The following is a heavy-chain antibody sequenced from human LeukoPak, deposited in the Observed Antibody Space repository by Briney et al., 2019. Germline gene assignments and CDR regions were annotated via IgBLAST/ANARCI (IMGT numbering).Heavy chain of an antibody. CDR1: GYTFTGYY. CDR3: AANPRYYDFWSGYPY. V-gene: IGHV1-2*02. Sequence: ASVKVSCKASGYTFTGYYMHWVRQAPGQGLEWMGWINPNSGGTNYAQKFQGRVTMTRDTSISTAYMELSRLRSDDTAVYYCAANPRYYDFWSGYPYWGQGTLVTVSS. J-gene: IGHJ4*02. D-gene: IGHD3-3*01. CDR2: INPNSGGT.